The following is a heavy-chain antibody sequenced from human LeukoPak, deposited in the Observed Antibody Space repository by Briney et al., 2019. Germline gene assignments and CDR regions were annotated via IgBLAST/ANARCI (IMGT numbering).Heavy chain of an antibody. Sequence: GGSLRLSCAASGFTFSSYWMSWARQAPGKGLEWVANIKQDGSEKYYVDSVKGRFTISRDNAKNSLYLQMNSLRAEDTAVYYCARSRFNDYGDYGDYWGQGTLVTVSS. CDR3: ARSRFNDYGDYGDY. CDR2: IKQDGSEK. J-gene: IGHJ4*02. CDR1: GFTFSSYW. V-gene: IGHV3-7*01. D-gene: IGHD4-17*01.